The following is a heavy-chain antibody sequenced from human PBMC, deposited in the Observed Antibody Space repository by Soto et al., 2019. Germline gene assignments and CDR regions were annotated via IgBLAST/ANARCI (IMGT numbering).Heavy chain of an antibody. CDR1: GFTFSSYG. D-gene: IGHD3-10*01. V-gene: IGHV3-33*01. CDR3: ARVQWVRPPRGAFDI. J-gene: IGHJ3*02. CDR2: IWYDGSNK. Sequence: QVQLVESGGGVVQPGRSLRLSCAASGFTFSSYGMHWVRQAPGKGLEWVAVIWYDGSNKYYADSVKGRFTISRDNSKNTLYLQMKSLRAEDTAVYYCARVQWVRPPRGAFDIWGQGTMFTVSS.